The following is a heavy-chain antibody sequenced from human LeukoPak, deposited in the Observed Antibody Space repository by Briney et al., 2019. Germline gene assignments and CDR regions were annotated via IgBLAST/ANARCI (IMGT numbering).Heavy chain of an antibody. CDR3: ASRVAFDI. CDR1: GFTFSDYY. V-gene: IGHV3-11*01. CDR2: IDDSSSRI. D-gene: IGHD3-3*01. Sequence: GGYLRLSCAASGFTFSDYYMSWIRQAPGKGLEWVSYIDDSSSRINYADSVKGRFTISRDNAKNFLFLQMNSLTVEDTAVYYCASRVAFDIWGLGTMVTVSS. J-gene: IGHJ3*02.